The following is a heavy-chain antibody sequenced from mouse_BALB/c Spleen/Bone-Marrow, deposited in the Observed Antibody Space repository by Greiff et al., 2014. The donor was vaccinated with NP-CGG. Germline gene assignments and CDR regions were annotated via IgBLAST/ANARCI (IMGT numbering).Heavy chain of an antibody. V-gene: IGHV2-6-7*01. CDR2: IWGDGST. D-gene: IGHD2-2*01. Sequence: VKVEESGPGLVAPSQSLSNTCTVSGFSLTGYAVNWVRQPPGKGLEWLGMIWGDGSTDYNSALKSRLSISKDNSKSQVFLKMNSLQTDNTARYYCARDGYDYAMDYWGQGTSVTVSS. J-gene: IGHJ4*01. CDR3: ARDGYDYAMDY. CDR1: GFSLTGYA.